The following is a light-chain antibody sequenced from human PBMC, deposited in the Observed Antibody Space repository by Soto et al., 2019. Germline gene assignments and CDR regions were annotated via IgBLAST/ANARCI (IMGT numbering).Light chain of an antibody. V-gene: IGLV2-14*01. CDR3: TSYTSISTYV. J-gene: IGLJ1*01. Sequence: QSVLTQPPSASGTPGQRVTISCSGTSSNIGSNTVEWYQQLPGMAPKLLIHEVSNRRSGVSNRFSGSKSGNTASLTISRLQGEDEADYYCTSYTSISTYVFGTGTKVTV. CDR2: EVS. CDR1: SSNIGSNT.